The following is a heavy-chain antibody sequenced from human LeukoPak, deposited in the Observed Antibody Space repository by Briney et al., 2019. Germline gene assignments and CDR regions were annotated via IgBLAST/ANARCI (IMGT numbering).Heavy chain of an antibody. CDR1: GGSISYYY. J-gene: IGHJ3*02. D-gene: IGHD6-13*01. CDR3: ARGSSSWAANAFDI. V-gene: IGHV4-59*01. CDR2: IYYSGST. Sequence: SETLSLTCTVSGGSISYYYWSWIRQPPGKGLEWIGSIYYSGSTNYNPSLKSRVTKSVDTSKNQFSLKLSSVTAADTAVYYCARGSSSWAANAFDIWGQGTMVTVSP.